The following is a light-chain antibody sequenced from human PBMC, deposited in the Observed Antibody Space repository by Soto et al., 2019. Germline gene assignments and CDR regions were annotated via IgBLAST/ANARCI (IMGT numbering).Light chain of an antibody. CDR3: HQTFHSPRT. CDR2: DSS. Sequence: EIVLTQSPGTLSLSPGETASLSCWASQSIVSNFLAWYQQRRGQPPRLLIYDSSRRVSGIPARFTGSGSGTAFTLTISRVESEDSAVYDCHQTFHSPRTFGQGTRLEI. CDR1: QSIVSNF. J-gene: IGKJ2*01. V-gene: IGKV3-20*01.